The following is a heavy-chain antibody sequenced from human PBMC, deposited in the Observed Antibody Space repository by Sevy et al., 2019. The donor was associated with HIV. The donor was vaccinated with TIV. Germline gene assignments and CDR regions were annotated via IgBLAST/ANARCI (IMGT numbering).Heavy chain of an antibody. CDR2: IWYDGSSK. CDR3: ASGAYYYASRTENFDY. CDR1: GFTFSSYG. V-gene: IGHV3-33*01. J-gene: IGHJ4*02. D-gene: IGHD3-10*01. Sequence: GGSLRLSCAASGFTFSSYGMHWVRQAPGKGLEWVALIWYDGSSKYYADSVKGRLTSSRDNSRNTLYLQMNSLRAEDTAVYYCASGAYYYASRTENFDYWGQGTLVTVSS.